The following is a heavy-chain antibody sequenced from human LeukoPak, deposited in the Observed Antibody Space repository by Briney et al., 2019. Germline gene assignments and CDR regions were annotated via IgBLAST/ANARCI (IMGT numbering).Heavy chain of an antibody. V-gene: IGHV4-39*07. Sequence: TSETLSLTCTVSGGSISSYYWGWIRQPPGKGLEWIGSMYYSGSTYYNPSLKSRVTISINTSKNQFSLKLSSVTAADTAVYYCARAGGSSLIDYWGQGTLVTVSS. CDR1: GGSISSYY. J-gene: IGHJ4*02. D-gene: IGHD6-19*01. CDR3: ARAGGSSLIDY. CDR2: MYYSGST.